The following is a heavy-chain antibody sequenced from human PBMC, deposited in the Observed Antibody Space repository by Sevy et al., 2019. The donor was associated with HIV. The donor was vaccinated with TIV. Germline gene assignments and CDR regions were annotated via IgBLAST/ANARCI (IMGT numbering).Heavy chain of an antibody. CDR1: GFTFSSYA. CDR2: ISYDGSNK. Sequence: GESLKISCAASGFTFSSYAMHWVRQAPGKGLEWVAVISYDGSNKYYADSVKGRFTISRDNSKNTLYLQMNSLRAEDTAVYYCAREHSGGYYDFWSGYPRDYGMDVWGQGTTVTVSS. CDR3: AREHSGGYYDFWSGYPRDYGMDV. D-gene: IGHD3-3*01. J-gene: IGHJ6*02. V-gene: IGHV3-30-3*01.